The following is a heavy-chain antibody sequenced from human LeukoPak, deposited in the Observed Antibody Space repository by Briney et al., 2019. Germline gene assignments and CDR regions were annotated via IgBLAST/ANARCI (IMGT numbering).Heavy chain of an antibody. CDR2: ISGGTGST. J-gene: IGHJ4*02. CDR3: AKGSLLYFDY. Sequence: GGSLRLSCAASGFTFSSHGMSWVRQAPGKGLEWVSAISGGTGSTYYADSVKGRFTISRDNSKNTLYLQMNSLRAEDTAVYYCAKGSLLYFDYWGQGTLVTVSS. V-gene: IGHV3-23*01. CDR1: GFTFSSHG.